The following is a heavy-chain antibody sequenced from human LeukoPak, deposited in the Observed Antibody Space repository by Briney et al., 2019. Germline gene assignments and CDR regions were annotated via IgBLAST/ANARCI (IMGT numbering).Heavy chain of an antibody. Sequence: SETLSLTCTVSGGSISSSSYYWGWIRQPPGKGLEWIGSIYYSGSTYYNPSLKSRVTISVDTSKNQFSLKLSSVTAADTAVYYCARVYSGYDSWGQGTLVTVSS. CDR2: IYYSGST. D-gene: IGHD5-12*01. CDR3: ARVYSGYDS. V-gene: IGHV4-39*07. CDR1: GGSISSSSYY. J-gene: IGHJ5*02.